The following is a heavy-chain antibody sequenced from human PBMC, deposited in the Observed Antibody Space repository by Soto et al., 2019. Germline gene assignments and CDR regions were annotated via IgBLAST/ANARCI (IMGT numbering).Heavy chain of an antibody. Sequence: VQLVESGGGLVQPGRSLRLSCTASGFTFGDYAMSWVRQAPGKGLEWVGFIRSKAYGGTTEYAASVKGRFTISRDDSKSIAYLQMNSLKTEDTAVYYCTRGWRGYSGYDVCVDWGQGTLVTVSS. V-gene: IGHV3-49*04. J-gene: IGHJ4*02. D-gene: IGHD5-12*01. CDR2: IRSKAYGGTT. CDR1: GFTFGDYA. CDR3: TRGWRGYSGYDVCVD.